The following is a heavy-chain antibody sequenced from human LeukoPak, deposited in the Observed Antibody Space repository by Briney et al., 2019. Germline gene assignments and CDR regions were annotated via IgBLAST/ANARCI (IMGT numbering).Heavy chain of an antibody. CDR3: ARDFWVSGWYSGRYYYYMDV. CDR2: IKQDGSEK. J-gene: IGHJ6*03. D-gene: IGHD6-19*01. V-gene: IGHV3-7*01. Sequence: GGSLRLSCAASGFTFSSYWMSWVRQAPGKGLEWVANIKQDGSEKYYVDSVKGRFTISRDNAKNSLYLQMNSLRAEDTAVYYCARDFWVSGWYSGRYYYYMDVWGKETTVTVSS. CDR1: GFTFSSYW.